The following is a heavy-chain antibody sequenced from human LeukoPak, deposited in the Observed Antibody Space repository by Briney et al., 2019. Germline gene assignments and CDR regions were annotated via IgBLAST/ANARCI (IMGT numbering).Heavy chain of an antibody. CDR3: ARHDNSGLDF. CDR2: IYYTGGT. J-gene: IGHJ4*02. CDR1: GGSISRESYH. Sequence: PSETLSLACTVSGGSISRESYHWAWIPQPPGKGRPWIGNIYYTGGTYSNPSLKSRVTISIDPSKNHFSLKLSSVTAADTAVYYCARHDNSGLDFWGQGTLVTVSS. D-gene: IGHD3-22*01. V-gene: IGHV4-39*01.